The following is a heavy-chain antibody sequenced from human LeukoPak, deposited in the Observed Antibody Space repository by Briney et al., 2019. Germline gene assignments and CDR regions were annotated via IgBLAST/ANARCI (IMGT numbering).Heavy chain of an antibody. D-gene: IGHD5-18*01. Sequence: GGSLRLSCAASGFTFSSFEMNWVRQAPGKGLEWVAVIWYDGSNKYYADSVKGRFTISRDNAKSSLYLQMNTLRAEDTAVYYCAKGSGIQVWSSLDYWGQGTLVTVSS. CDR2: IWYDGSNK. CDR3: AKGSGIQVWSSLDY. V-gene: IGHV3-33*03. J-gene: IGHJ4*02. CDR1: GFTFSSFE.